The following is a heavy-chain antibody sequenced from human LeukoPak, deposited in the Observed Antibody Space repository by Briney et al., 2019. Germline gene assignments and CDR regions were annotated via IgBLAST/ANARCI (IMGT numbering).Heavy chain of an antibody. V-gene: IGHV5-51*01. CDR3: ARQRSSSWYSKDWFDP. D-gene: IGHD6-13*01. Sequence: GESLKISCKASGYTFSKYWIGWVRQMPGKGLEWMGIIYPGDSDTKYSPSFQGQVTISADKSISTAYLQWSSLKASDTAMYYCARQRSSSWYSKDWFDPWGQGTLVTVSS. CDR1: GYTFSKYW. J-gene: IGHJ5*02. CDR2: IYPGDSDT.